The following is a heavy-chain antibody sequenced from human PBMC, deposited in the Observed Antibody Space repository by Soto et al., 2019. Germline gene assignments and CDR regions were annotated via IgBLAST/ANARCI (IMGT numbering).Heavy chain of an antibody. D-gene: IGHD3-22*01. CDR2: IYYSGST. Sequence: SETLSLICTVSGGSISSYYWSWIRQPPGKGLEWIGYIYYSGSTYYNPSLKSRVTISVDNAKNTLYLQMNSLRAEDTAVYYCPIRASYYDSSGYFDYWGQGTLVTVSS. J-gene: IGHJ4*02. CDR3: PIRASYYDSSGYFDY. V-gene: IGHV4-59*04. CDR1: GGSISSYY.